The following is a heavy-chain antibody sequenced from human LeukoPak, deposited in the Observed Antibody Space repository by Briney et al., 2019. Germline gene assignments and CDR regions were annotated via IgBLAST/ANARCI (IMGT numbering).Heavy chain of an antibody. CDR3: ARGANWGWPGDDY. D-gene: IGHD7-27*01. Sequence: SQTLSLTCTVSGGSISSGGYYWSWIPQHPGKGLEWNGYIYYSGSTYYNPSLKSRVTISVDTSKNQFSLKLSSVTAADTAVYYCARGANWGWPGDDYWGQGTLVTVSS. V-gene: IGHV4-31*03. CDR1: GGSISSGGYY. CDR2: IYYSGST. J-gene: IGHJ4*02.